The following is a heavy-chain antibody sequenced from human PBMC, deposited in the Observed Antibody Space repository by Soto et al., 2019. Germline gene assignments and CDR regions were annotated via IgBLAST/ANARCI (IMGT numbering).Heavy chain of an antibody. J-gene: IGHJ6*03. Sequence: QVQLQQWGAGLLKPSETLSLTCAVYGGSFSGYYWSWIRQPPGKGLEWIGEINHSGSTNYNPSLKSRVTISVDTSKNQFSLKLSSVTAADTAVYYCARSLSQSSSSGYYYYYMDVWGKGTTVTVSS. V-gene: IGHV4-34*01. D-gene: IGHD6-6*01. CDR3: ARSLSQSSSSGYYYYYMDV. CDR2: INHSGST. CDR1: GGSFSGYY.